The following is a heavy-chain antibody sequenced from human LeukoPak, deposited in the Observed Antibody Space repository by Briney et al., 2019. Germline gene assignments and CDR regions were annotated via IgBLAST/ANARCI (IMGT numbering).Heavy chain of an antibody. Sequence: PGRSLRLPCAASGFTFSSYAMHWVRQAPGKGLEWVAVISYDGSNKYYADSVKGRFTISRDNSKNTLYLQMNSLRAEDTAVYYCASENPTGAFDIWGQGTMVTVSS. D-gene: IGHD1-14*01. CDR1: GFTFSSYA. J-gene: IGHJ3*02. V-gene: IGHV3-30-3*01. CDR3: ASENPTGAFDI. CDR2: ISYDGSNK.